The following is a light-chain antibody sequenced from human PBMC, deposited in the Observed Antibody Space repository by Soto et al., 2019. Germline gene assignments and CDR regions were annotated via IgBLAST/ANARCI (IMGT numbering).Light chain of an antibody. J-gene: IGKJ1*01. CDR1: QGISND. Sequence: DIRMTQSPSSLSASVGDRVTITCRASQGISNDLALYQQKPGKVPKLLIYAASTLQSGVPSRFSGSGSGTDFTLPISSLQPEDFATYYCQKYNSAPWTFCQGTKVEIK. CDR3: QKYNSAPWT. V-gene: IGKV1-27*01. CDR2: AAS.